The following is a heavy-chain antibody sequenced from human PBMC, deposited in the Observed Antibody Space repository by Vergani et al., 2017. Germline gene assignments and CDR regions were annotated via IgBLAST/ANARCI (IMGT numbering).Heavy chain of an antibody. J-gene: IGHJ5*02. CDR1: GYTFTSYG. CDR2: ISAYNGNT. V-gene: IGHV1-18*01. Sequence: QVQLVQSGAEVKKPGASVKVSCKASGYTFTSYGISWVRQTPGQGLEWMGWISAYNGNTNYAQKLQGRVTMTTDTSTSTAYMELRSRRSDDTAVYYCARDWRDCSSTSCYVYWFDPWGQGTLVTVSS. D-gene: IGHD2-2*01. CDR3: ARDWRDCSSTSCYVYWFDP.